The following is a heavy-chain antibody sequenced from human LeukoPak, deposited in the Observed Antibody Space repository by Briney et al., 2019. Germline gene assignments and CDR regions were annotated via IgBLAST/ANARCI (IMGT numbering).Heavy chain of an antibody. J-gene: IGHJ3*02. CDR1: GSSFTSYW. V-gene: IGHV5-51*01. CDR2: IYPSDSDT. D-gene: IGHD4-17*01. Sequence: GESLKISWTGSGSSFTSYWIGWVRQMPGKGLEWMGIIYPSDSDTRNSTSFQGQVNISGDKCNRTTALEWSSLEASYTAMYYCATTPNDYGDYAGESDAFYIWGQGTMVTVSS. CDR3: ATTPNDYGDYAGESDAFYI.